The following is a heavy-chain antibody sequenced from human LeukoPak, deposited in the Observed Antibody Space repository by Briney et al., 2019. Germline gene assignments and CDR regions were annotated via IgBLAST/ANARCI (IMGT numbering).Heavy chain of an antibody. Sequence: TPSETLSPTCTVSGDSISSSSFYWGWIRQPPGKGLEWIGSVYYSGTTYYNPSLKSRVTISVDTSKNQSSLKLSSVTATDTAVYYCARGGLEGGSEYYFDYWGQGTLVTVSS. CDR2: VYYSGTT. CDR3: ARGGLEGGSEYYFDY. D-gene: IGHD3-3*01. J-gene: IGHJ4*02. V-gene: IGHV4-39*01. CDR1: GDSISSSSFY.